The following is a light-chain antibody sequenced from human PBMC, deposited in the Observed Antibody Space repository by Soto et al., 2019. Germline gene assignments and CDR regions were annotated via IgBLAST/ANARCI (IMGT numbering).Light chain of an antibody. CDR3: QQYNNWPPANT. CDR1: QSVSSN. J-gene: IGKJ2*01. V-gene: IGKV3-15*01. CDR2: GAS. Sequence: EIVMTQSPATLSVSPGERATLSCGASQSVSSNLAWYQQKPGQAPRLLIYGASTRATGIPARFSGSGSGTEFNLTISSLQSEDFAVYYCQQYNNWPPANTFGQGTKLEIK.